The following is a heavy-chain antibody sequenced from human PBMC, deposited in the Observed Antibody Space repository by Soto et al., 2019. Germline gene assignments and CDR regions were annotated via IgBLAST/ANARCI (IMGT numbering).Heavy chain of an antibody. Sequence: SETLSLTCAVSGGSISSGGYSWSWIRQPPGKGLEWIGYIYHSGSIYYNPSLKSRVTISVDRSKNQFSLKLSSVTAADTAVYYCARSYGDYLGPPHYFDYWGQGTLVTVSS. CDR1: GGSISSGGYS. J-gene: IGHJ4*02. CDR2: IYHSGSI. CDR3: ARSYGDYLGPPHYFDY. D-gene: IGHD4-17*01. V-gene: IGHV4-30-2*01.